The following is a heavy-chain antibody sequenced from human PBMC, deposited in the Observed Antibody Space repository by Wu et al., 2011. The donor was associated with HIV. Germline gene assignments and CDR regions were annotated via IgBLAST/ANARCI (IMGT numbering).Heavy chain of an antibody. V-gene: IGHV1-2*02. CDR1: GGTFSSYA. Sequence: QVQLVQSGAEVKKPGSSVKVSCKASGGTFSSYAINWVRQAPGQGLEWMGWINPSSGGTNYAQKFQGRVTMTRDTSISTAYMELSRLRSDDSAVYYCARDRARSSGWYYFDYWGQGTLVTVSS. J-gene: IGHJ4*02. CDR2: INPSSGGT. D-gene: IGHD6-19*01. CDR3: ARDRARSSGWYYFDY.